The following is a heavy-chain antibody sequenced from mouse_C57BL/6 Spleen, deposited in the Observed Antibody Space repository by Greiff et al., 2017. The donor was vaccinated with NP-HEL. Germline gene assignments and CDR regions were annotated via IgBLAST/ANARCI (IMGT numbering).Heavy chain of an antibody. J-gene: IGHJ4*01. Sequence: DVKLVESGGGLVKPGGSLKLSCAASGFTFSDYGMHWVRQAPEKGLEWVAYISSGSSTIYYADTVKGRFTISRDNAKNTLFLQMTSLRSEDTAMYYCARRQLRRDAMDYWGQGTSVTVSS. CDR3: ARRQLRRDAMDY. CDR1: GFTFSDYG. D-gene: IGHD2-4*01. V-gene: IGHV5-17*01. CDR2: ISSGSSTI.